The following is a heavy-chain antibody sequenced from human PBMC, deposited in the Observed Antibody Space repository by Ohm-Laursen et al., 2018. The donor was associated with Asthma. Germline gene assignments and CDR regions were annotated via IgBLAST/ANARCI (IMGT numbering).Heavy chain of an antibody. Sequence: SLRLSCAASGLTFSSYGMHWVRQAPGKGLEWVAVISYDGSNKYYADSVKGRFTISRDNSKNTLYLQMNSLRAEDTAVYYCARVGTMIVVVPGGFDYWGQGTLVTVSS. V-gene: IGHV3-30*03. CDR2: ISYDGSNK. D-gene: IGHD3-22*01. CDR3: ARVGTMIVVVPGGFDY. CDR1: GLTFSSYG. J-gene: IGHJ4*02.